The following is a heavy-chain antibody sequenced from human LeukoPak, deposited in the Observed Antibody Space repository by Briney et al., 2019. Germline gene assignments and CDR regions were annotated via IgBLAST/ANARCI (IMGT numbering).Heavy chain of an antibody. CDR3: AKDRYSGGYFLTNPPDY. J-gene: IGHJ4*02. Sequence: TGGSLRLSCAASGFTFSSYGMHWVRQAPGKGLEWVAFIRYDGSNKYYADSVKGRFTISRDNSKNTLYLQMNSLRAEDTAVYYCAKDRYSGGYFLTNPPDYWGQGTLVTVSS. CDR2: IRYDGSNK. V-gene: IGHV3-30*02. CDR1: GFTFSSYG. D-gene: IGHD1-26*01.